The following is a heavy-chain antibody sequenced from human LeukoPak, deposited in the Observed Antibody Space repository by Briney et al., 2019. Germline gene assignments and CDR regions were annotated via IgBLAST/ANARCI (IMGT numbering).Heavy chain of an antibody. Sequence: SETLSLTCAVYGGSFSGYYWSWIRQPPGKGLEWIGEINHSGSTNHNPSLKSRVTISVDTSKNQFSLKLSSVTAADTAVYYCASGPHYYFDYWGQGTLVTVSS. D-gene: IGHD3-3*02. J-gene: IGHJ4*02. CDR3: ASGPHYYFDY. V-gene: IGHV4-34*01. CDR2: INHSGST. CDR1: GGSFSGYY.